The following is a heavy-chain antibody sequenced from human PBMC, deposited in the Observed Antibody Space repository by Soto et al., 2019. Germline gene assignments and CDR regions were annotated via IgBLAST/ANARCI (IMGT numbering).Heavy chain of an antibody. Sequence: ETLSLTCTVSGTSISSYYWSWIRQPPGKGLEWIANIHYSGTTNYNPSLASRVTLSADTSKNQFSLKMTSVTAADRAMYFCARYNSYAIDYWGRGTLVTVSS. CDR3: ARYNSYAIDY. D-gene: IGHD2-8*01. J-gene: IGHJ4*02. CDR1: GTSISSYY. CDR2: IHYSGTT. V-gene: IGHV4-59*01.